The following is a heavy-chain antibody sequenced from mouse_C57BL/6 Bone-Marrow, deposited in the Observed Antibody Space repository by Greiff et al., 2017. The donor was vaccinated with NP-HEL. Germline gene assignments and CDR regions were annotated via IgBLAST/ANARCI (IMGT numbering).Heavy chain of an antibody. J-gene: IGHJ2*01. CDR1: GYTFTSYW. CDR3: ARESDDGYYGDY. V-gene: IGHV1-64*01. D-gene: IGHD2-3*01. CDR2: IHPNSGST. Sequence: QVQLQQPGAELVKPGASVKLSCKASGYTFTSYWMHWVKQRPGQGLEWIGMIHPNSGSTNYNEKFKSKATLTVDKSSSTAYTQLSSLTSEDSAVYYCARESDDGYYGDYWGQGTTLTVSS.